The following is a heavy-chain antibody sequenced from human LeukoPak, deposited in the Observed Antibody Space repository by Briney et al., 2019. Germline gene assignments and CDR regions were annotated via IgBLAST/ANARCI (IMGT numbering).Heavy chain of an antibody. J-gene: IGHJ5*02. CDR3: ARGSAAGTLNWFDP. Sequence: GASVKVSCKASGDTFTTYGITWVRQAPGQGLEWMGWISGYNGNTEYTQKFQGRVAMTRDTSTSTAYMELRSLRSDDTAVYYCARGSAAGTLNWFDPWGQGTLVTVSS. CDR1: GDTFTTYG. D-gene: IGHD6-13*01. CDR2: ISGYNGNT. V-gene: IGHV1-18*01.